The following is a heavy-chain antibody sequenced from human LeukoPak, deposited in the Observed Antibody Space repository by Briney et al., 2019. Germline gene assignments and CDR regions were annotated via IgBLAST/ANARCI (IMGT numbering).Heavy chain of an antibody. CDR3: ARGDFWSGYYRTTYYGMDV. CDR1: GFTFSSYW. V-gene: IGHV3-7*03. Sequence: GGSLRLSCAASGFTFSSYWMSWGRQAPGKGLEWVANIKQDGSEKYYVDSVKGRFTISRDNAKNSLYLQMNSLRAEDTAVYYCARGDFWSGYYRTTYYGMDVWGQGTTVTVSS. J-gene: IGHJ6*02. D-gene: IGHD3-3*01. CDR2: IKQDGSEK.